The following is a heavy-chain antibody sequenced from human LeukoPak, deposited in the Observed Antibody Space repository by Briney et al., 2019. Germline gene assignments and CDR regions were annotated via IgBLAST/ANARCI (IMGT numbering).Heavy chain of an antibody. CDR2: INPNSDGI. Sequence: ASVKVSCKASGYTFTDHYMHWVRQAPGQGLEWMGWINPNSDGINNYAHKFQGRVTMTRNTSISTAYMELSRLNFDDTAMYYCARRGNYRGNWLDPWGQGTLVTVSS. CDR1: GYTFTDHY. V-gene: IGHV1-2*07. D-gene: IGHD3-10*01. J-gene: IGHJ5*02. CDR3: ARRGNYRGNWLDP.